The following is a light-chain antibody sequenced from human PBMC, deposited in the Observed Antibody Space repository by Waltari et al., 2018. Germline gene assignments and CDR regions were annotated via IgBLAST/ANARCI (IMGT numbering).Light chain of an antibody. CDR3: QQYDNLPREYT. J-gene: IGKJ2*01. V-gene: IGKV1-33*01. Sequence: DIQMTQSPSYLSASVGDRVTITCKASQDISNYLNWYQQKPGKAPKLRIYDAANLETGVPSRFSGSGSWTDFTFTISSLQPEDIATYYCQQYDNLPREYTFGQGTKLEIK. CDR2: DAA. CDR1: QDISNY.